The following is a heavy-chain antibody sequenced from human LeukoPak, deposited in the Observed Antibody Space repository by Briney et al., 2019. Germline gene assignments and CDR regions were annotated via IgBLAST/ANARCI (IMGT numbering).Heavy chain of an antibody. Sequence: PGGSLRLSCAASGFTFDDYAMHWVRQAPGKGLEWVSGISWNSGSIGYADSVKGRFTISRDNAKNSLYLQMNSLRAEDTAVYYCARRAGVGSSWYYFDYWGQGTLVTVSS. J-gene: IGHJ4*02. V-gene: IGHV3-9*01. CDR3: ARRAGVGSSWYYFDY. CDR2: ISWNSGSI. CDR1: GFTFDDYA. D-gene: IGHD6-13*01.